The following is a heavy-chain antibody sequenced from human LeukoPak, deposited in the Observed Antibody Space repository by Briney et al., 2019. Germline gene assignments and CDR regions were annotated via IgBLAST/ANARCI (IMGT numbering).Heavy chain of an antibody. D-gene: IGHD3-22*01. Sequence: GGSLRLSRAASGFTFRSYEMNWVRQAPGKGLEWVSYISSSGSTTYYADSVKGRFTISRDNAKNSLYLQMNSLRAEDTAVYYCARDESSGYSSRGVFDIWGQGTMVTVSS. CDR2: ISSSGSTT. CDR3: ARDESSGYSSRGVFDI. J-gene: IGHJ3*02. CDR1: GFTFRSYE. V-gene: IGHV3-48*03.